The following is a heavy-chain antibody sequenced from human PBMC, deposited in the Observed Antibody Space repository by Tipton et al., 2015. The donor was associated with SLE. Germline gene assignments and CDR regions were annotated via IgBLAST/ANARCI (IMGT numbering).Heavy chain of an antibody. V-gene: IGHV4-59*08. D-gene: IGHD6-19*01. CDR2: IYYSGST. J-gene: IGHJ4*02. CDR1: GGSISSYY. CDR3: ARGVYSSGWTFDY. Sequence: TLSLTCAVSGGSISSYYWSWIRQPPGKGLEWIGYIYYSGSTNYNPSLKSRATISVDTSKNQFSLKLSSVTAADTAVYYCARGVYSSGWTFDYWGQGTLVTVSS.